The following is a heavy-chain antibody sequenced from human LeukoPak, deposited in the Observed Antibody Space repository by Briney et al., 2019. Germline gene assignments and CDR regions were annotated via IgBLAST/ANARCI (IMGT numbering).Heavy chain of an antibody. J-gene: IGHJ4*02. D-gene: IGHD3-10*01. CDR2: ISSNGGST. CDR3: ARAPLGSFDY. V-gene: IGHV3-64*01. Sequence: GGSLRLSCAASGFTFSSYAMHWVRQAPGKGLEYVSAISSNGGSTYYANSVKGRFTISRDNSKNTLYLQMGSLRAEDMAVYYCARAPLGSFDYWGQGTLVTVSS. CDR1: GFTFSSYA.